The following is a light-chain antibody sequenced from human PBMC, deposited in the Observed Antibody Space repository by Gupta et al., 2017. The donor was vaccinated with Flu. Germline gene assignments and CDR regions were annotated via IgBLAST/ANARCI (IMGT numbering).Light chain of an antibody. Sequence: SYELTQPPSVSVSPGQTARITCSGDALPKQYAYWYQQKPGQAPMLWIYNDSGRRSGVPERFSGSSSGTTATFTTSGVQAEDEADYYCHSADSSSNSVVFGGGTKLTVL. V-gene: IGLV3-25*02. CDR1: ALPKQY. CDR3: HSADSSSNSVV. J-gene: IGLJ2*01. CDR2: NDS.